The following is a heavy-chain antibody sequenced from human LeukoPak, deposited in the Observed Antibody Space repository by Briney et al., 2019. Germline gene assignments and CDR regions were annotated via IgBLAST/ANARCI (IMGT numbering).Heavy chain of an antibody. D-gene: IGHD3-10*01. CDR2: TRNKANSYTT. CDR3: ARPSFSTSSGNPSDY. J-gene: IGHJ4*02. Sequence: GGSLRLSWASSGFTFSDHYMDWVRQAPGKGLEWVGRTRNKANSYTTEYAASVKGRFTISRDDSKNSLYLQMNSLKTEDTAVYYCARPSFSTSSGNPSDYWGQGTLVTVSS. V-gene: IGHV3-72*01. CDR1: GFTFSDHY.